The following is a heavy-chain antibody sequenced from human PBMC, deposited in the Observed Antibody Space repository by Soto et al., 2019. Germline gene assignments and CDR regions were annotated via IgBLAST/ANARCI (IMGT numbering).Heavy chain of an antibody. CDR2: IDAGNGNT. CDR3: ARAGYTYGSPCYGMDV. CDR1: GHTFTSYP. Sequence: ASVKVSCKASGHTFTSYPTHWVRQAPGQRLEWMGWIDAGNGNTKYSQKFRGRVTFTTDTSASTAYMDLSSLRSEDTAVYYCARAGYTYGSPCYGMDVWGQGTTVTVSS. D-gene: IGHD5-18*01. J-gene: IGHJ6*02. V-gene: IGHV1-3*01.